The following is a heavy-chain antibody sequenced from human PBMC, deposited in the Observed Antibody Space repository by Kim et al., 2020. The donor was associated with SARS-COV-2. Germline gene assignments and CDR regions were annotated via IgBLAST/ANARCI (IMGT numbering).Heavy chain of an antibody. V-gene: IGHV4-34*01. J-gene: IGHJ4*02. D-gene: IGHD1-26*01. CDR2: VNHSGST. CDR1: GGSFSGYY. Sequence: SETLSLTCAVYGGSFSGYYWTWIRQPPGKGLEWIGEVNHSGSTNYNPSLKSRVTISADTSKNQLSLKLYSVTAADTALYYCARGRGGSHYPYFDSWGQGTLVTVSS. CDR3: ARGRGGSHYPYFDS.